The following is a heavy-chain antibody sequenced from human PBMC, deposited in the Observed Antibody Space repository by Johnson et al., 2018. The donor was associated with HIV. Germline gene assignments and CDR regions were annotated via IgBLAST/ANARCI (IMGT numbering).Heavy chain of an antibody. Sequence: QVQLVESGGGVVQPGRSLRLSCAASGFTFSSYGMHWVRQAPGKGLEWVAVIWYDGSNKYYADSVKGRFTISRDNSKNTLYLQMNSLRAEDTAVYYCARGSEWELLPNDAFDIWGQGTMVTVSS. CDR1: GFTFSSYG. D-gene: IGHD1-26*01. CDR3: ARGSEWELLPNDAFDI. J-gene: IGHJ3*02. V-gene: IGHV3-33*01. CDR2: IWYDGSNK.